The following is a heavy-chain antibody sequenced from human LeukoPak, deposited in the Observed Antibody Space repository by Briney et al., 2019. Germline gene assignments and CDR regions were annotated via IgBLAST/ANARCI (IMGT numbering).Heavy chain of an antibody. Sequence: SETLSLTCTVSGASISSYYWSWIRQPPGKGLEYIGYIYYSGSTNYNPSLKSRVTISVDTSKNQFSLKLSSVTAADTAVDYCARLAAAAGTTSYYYYGMDVWGQGTTVTVSS. V-gene: IGHV4-59*01. D-gene: IGHD6-13*01. CDR2: IYYSGST. J-gene: IGHJ6*02. CDR1: GASISSYY. CDR3: ARLAAAAGTTSYYYYGMDV.